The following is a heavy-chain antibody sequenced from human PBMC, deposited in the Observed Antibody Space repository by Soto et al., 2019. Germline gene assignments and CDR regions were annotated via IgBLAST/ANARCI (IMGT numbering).Heavy chain of an antibody. V-gene: IGHV1-3*01. CDR1: GYTFTSYA. Sequence: GASVKVSCKASGYTFTSYAMHWVRQAPGQRLEWMGWINAGNGNTKYSQKFQGRVTITRDTSASTAYMELSSLRSEDTAVYYCARGIAAAGTRPIDYWGQGTLVTVSS. J-gene: IGHJ4*02. CDR3: ARGIAAAGTRPIDY. D-gene: IGHD6-13*01. CDR2: INAGNGNT.